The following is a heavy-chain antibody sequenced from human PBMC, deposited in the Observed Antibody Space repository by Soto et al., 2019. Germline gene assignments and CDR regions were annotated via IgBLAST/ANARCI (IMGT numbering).Heavy chain of an antibody. V-gene: IGHV1-69*18. CDR1: GGPFSSYT. CDR2: VIPMFGTT. CDR3: ATGLNRYFDY. J-gene: IGHJ4*02. D-gene: IGHD3-22*01. Sequence: VQLVQSGAEVQKPGSSVNVSCKASGGPFSSYTFSWVRQAPGQGLEWMGRVIPMFGTTDYAQRFQGRVTITADEATSTAYMELSGLRSEDTAIYYCATGLNRYFDYWGQGTLVTVSS.